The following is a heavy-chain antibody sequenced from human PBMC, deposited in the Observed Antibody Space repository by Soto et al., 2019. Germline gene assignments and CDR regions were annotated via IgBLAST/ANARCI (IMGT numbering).Heavy chain of an antibody. D-gene: IGHD6-13*01. J-gene: IGHJ4*02. V-gene: IGHV1-18*04. CDR2: ISAYNGNT. CDR3: ATVSEQQLEDFGY. CDR1: GYTFTSYG. Sequence: ASVKVSCKASGYTFTSYGISWVRQAPGQGLEWMGWISAYNGNTTYAQKLQGRVTMTTDTSTSTAYMELRSLRSADTAVYYCATVSEQQLEDFGYWGQGTLVTVSS.